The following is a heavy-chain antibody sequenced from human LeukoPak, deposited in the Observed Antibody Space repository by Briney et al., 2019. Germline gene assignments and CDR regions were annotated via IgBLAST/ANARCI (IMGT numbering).Heavy chain of an antibody. Sequence: PGRSLRLSCAASGFTFDDYAMHWVRQAPGKGLEWVSAISGSGGSTYYADSVKGRFTISRDNSKNTLYLQMNSLRAEDTAVYYCAKDRRGAFDYWGQGTLVTVSS. CDR2: ISGSGGST. V-gene: IGHV3-23*01. CDR1: GFTFDDYA. D-gene: IGHD3-16*01. J-gene: IGHJ4*02. CDR3: AKDRRGAFDY.